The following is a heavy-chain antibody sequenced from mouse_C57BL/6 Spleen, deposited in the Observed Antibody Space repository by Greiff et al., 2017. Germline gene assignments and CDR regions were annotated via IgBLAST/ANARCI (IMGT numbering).Heavy chain of an antibody. D-gene: IGHD1-1*01. CDR1: GYTFTSYW. V-gene: IGHV1-69*01. J-gene: IGHJ2*01. CDR3: ARRGYGSSSYYFDY. CDR2: IVPSDSYT. Sequence: QVQLQQPGAELVMPGASVKLSCKASGYTFTSYWMHWVKQRPGQGLEWIGEIVPSDSYTNYNQKFKGKSTLTVDKSSSTAYMQLSSLTSEDSAVYYCARRGYGSSSYYFDYWGQGTTLTVSS.